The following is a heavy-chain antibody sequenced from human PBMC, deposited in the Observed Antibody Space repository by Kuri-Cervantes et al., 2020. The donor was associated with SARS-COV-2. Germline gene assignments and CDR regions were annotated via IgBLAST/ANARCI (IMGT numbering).Heavy chain of an antibody. J-gene: IGHJ4*02. CDR2: ISGSGGSI. CDR1: GFTFSSYA. CDR3: AKHAMVRGVIITKAGGTDY. Sequence: GESLKISCAASGFTFSSYAMSWVRQAPGKGLEWVSAISGSGGSIYYADSVKGRFTISRDNSKNTLYLQMNSLRAEDTAVYYCAKHAMVRGVIITKAGGTDYWGQGTLVTVSS. V-gene: IGHV3-23*01. D-gene: IGHD3-10*01.